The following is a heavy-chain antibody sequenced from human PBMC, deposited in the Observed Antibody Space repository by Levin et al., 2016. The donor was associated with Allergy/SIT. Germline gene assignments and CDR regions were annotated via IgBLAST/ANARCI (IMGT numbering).Heavy chain of an antibody. D-gene: IGHD2-15*01. CDR1: GYSFTSHW. V-gene: IGHV5-10-1*01. Sequence: GESLKISCQGSGYSFTSHWISWVRQMPGKGLEWMGRIDPSDSYTNYNPSFQDHVTISADTSINTAFLQWSSLRASDTAVYYCARRLVGHTDSSSSYYFDLWGQGTLVSVSS. CDR2: IDPSDSYT. J-gene: IGHJ4*02. CDR3: ARRLVGHTDSSSSYYFDL.